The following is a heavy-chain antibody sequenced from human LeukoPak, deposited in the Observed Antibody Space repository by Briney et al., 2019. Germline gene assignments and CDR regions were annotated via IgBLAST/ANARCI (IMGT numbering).Heavy chain of an antibody. CDR3: ATGLQLKFDY. J-gene: IGHJ4*02. CDR2: ISWDGAYT. V-gene: IGHV3-43*01. CDR1: VFTFDEYT. D-gene: IGHD5-24*01. Sequence: GGSLRLSCAASVFTFDEYTMHWVRQAPGKGLEGVSLISWDGAYTYYADSVKGRFTISRDNSKNSLYLQMHSLRTEDTALYYCATGLQLKFDYWGQGSLVTVSS.